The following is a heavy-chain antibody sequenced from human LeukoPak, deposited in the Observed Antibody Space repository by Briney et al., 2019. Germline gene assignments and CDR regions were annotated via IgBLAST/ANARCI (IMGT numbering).Heavy chain of an antibody. J-gene: IGHJ6*03. CDR3: ARAGVTDSSGWYYYYYYMDV. V-gene: IGHV4-59*01. D-gene: IGHD6-19*01. Sequence: SETLSLTCTVSGGSISSYYWSWIRQPPGKGLEWIGYIYYSGSTNYNPSLKSRVTISVDTSKNQFSLRLSSVTAADTAVYYCARAGVTDSSGWYYYYYYMDVWGKGTTVTISS. CDR2: IYYSGST. CDR1: GGSISSYY.